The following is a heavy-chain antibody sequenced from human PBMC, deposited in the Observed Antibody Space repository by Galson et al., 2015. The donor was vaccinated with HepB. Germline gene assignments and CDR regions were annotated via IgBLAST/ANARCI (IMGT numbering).Heavy chain of an antibody. CDR3: AREGGDQLGWYYYGMDV. CDR1: GFTVSSNY. CDR2: IYSGGST. J-gene: IGHJ6*02. Sequence: SLRLSCAASGFTVSSNYMSWVRQAPGKGLEWVSVIYSGGSTYYADSAKGRFTISRDNSKNTLYLQMNSLRAEDTAVYYCAREGGDQLGWYYYGMDVWGQGTTVTVSS. D-gene: IGHD5-18*01. V-gene: IGHV3-53*01.